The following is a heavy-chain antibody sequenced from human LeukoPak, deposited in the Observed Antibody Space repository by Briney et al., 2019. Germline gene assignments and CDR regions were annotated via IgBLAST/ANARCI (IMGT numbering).Heavy chain of an antibody. CDR3: ARMVIVVVPAAILAGWFDP. J-gene: IGHJ5*02. CDR1: GGSISSGSYY. D-gene: IGHD2-2*02. V-gene: IGHV4-61*02. CDR2: IYTSGST. Sequence: PSETLSLTCTVSGGSISSGSYYWSWIRQPAGKGLEWIGRIYTSGSTNYNPSLKSRVTISVDTSKNQFSLKLSSVTAADTAVYYCARMVIVVVPAAILAGWFDPWGQGTLVTVSS.